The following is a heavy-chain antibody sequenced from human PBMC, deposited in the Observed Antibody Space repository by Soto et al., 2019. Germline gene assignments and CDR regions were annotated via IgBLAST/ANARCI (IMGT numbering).Heavy chain of an antibody. CDR2: ISSSAGTT. J-gene: IGHJ4*02. D-gene: IGHD6-19*01. CDR3: ARSVAVAGLDY. CDR1: GFTFSFYP. Sequence: EVLLLESGGGLVQPGGSLRLSCAASGFTFSFYPMSWVRQAPGKGLEWVSGISSSAGTTYYADPVKGRFTISRDNSNNTVHLQMNSLRPEDTAVYYCARSVAVAGLDYWGQGSLVTVSS. V-gene: IGHV3-23*01.